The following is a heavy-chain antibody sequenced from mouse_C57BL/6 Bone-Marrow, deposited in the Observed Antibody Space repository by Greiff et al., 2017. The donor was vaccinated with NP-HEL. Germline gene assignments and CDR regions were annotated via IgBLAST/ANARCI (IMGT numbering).Heavy chain of an antibody. CDR1: GYTFTSYW. D-gene: IGHD4-1*01. CDR2: IDPSDSYT. V-gene: IGHV1-69*01. CDR3: AREGNWDEDWYFDV. Sequence: QVQLQQSGAELVMPGASVKLSCKASGYTFTSYWMHWVKQRPGQGLEWIGEIDPSDSYTNYNQKFKGKSTLTVDKYSSTAYMQLSSLTSEDSAVYYCAREGNWDEDWYFDVWGTGTTVTVSS. J-gene: IGHJ1*03.